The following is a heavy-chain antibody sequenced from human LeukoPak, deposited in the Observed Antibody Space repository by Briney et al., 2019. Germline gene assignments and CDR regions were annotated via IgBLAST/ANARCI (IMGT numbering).Heavy chain of an antibody. V-gene: IGHV3-30-3*01. CDR1: GFTVSSNH. CDR2: ISYDGSNK. Sequence: GGSLRLSCAASGFTVSSNHMSWVRQAPGKGLEWVAVISYDGSNKYYADSVKGRFTISRDNSKNTLYLQMNSLRAEDTAVYYCARDRYSGYDAGNYYYGMDVWGQGTTVTVSS. J-gene: IGHJ6*02. CDR3: ARDRYSGYDAGNYYYGMDV. D-gene: IGHD5-12*01.